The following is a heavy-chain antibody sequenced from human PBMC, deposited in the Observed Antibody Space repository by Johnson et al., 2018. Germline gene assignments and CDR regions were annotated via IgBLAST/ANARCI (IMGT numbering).Heavy chain of an antibody. J-gene: IGHJ3*02. V-gene: IGHV4-34*01. D-gene: IGHD3-22*01. CDR2: INHSGST. CDR3: ARIQYYYDSSEPTGAFDI. Sequence: QVQLQESGPGLVKPSETLSLTCTVSGGSISGYYWSWIRQPPGKGLEWIGEINHSGSTNYNPSLKSRVTISGDTSKNQFSLKLSSVTAADTAVYYGARIQYYYDSSEPTGAFDIWGQGTMVTVSS. CDR1: GGSISGYY.